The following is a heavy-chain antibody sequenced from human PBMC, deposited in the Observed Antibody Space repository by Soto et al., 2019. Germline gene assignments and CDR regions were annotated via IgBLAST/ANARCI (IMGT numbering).Heavy chain of an antibody. D-gene: IGHD1-20*01. Sequence: KSSETLSLTCAVYGGSFSGYYWSWIRQPPGKGLEWIGEINHSGSTNYNPSLKSRVTISVDTSKNQFSLKLSSVTAADTAVYYCARAPYNWNDVPLDYWGQGTLVTGSS. CDR1: GGSFSGYY. J-gene: IGHJ4*02. CDR3: ARAPYNWNDVPLDY. V-gene: IGHV4-34*01. CDR2: INHSGST.